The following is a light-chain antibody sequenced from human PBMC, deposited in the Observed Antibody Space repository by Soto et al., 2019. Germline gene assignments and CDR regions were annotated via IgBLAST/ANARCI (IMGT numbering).Light chain of an antibody. CDR3: QQYMSSVT. CDR1: QSVDSTF. V-gene: IGKV3-20*01. CDR2: GAS. Sequence: EIVLTQSPGSLSLSPGERATLSCRASQSVDSTFFAWYQKKPGQAPRLLIYGASKRATGAPDRFSGSGSGTDFPLTISRLEPEDFAVYYCQQYMSSVTFGQGTKVEI. J-gene: IGKJ1*01.